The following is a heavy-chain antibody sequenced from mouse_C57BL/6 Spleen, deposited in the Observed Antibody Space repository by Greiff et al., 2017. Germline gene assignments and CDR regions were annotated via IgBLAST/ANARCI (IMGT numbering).Heavy chain of an antibody. CDR2: IRSKSNNYAT. Sequence: VESGGGLVQPKGSLKLSCAASGFSFNTYAMNWVRQAPGKGLEWVARIRSKSNNYATYYADSVKDRFTISRDDSESMLYLQMNNLKTEDTAMYYCVRQGNYGTFDYWGQGTTLTVSS. CDR1: GFSFNTYA. CDR3: VRQGNYGTFDY. V-gene: IGHV10-1*01. J-gene: IGHJ2*01. D-gene: IGHD2-1*01.